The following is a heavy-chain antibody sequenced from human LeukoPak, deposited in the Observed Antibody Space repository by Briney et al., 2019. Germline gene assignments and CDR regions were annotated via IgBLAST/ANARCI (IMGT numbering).Heavy chain of an antibody. CDR2: ISSSSSYI. CDR3: ARDRGDYDFWSGYFTNNCFDP. D-gene: IGHD3-3*01. V-gene: IGHV3-21*01. CDR1: GFTFSSYS. Sequence: SGGSLRLSCAASGFTFSSYSMNWFRHAPGKGLEWSSSISSSSSYIYYADSVTGRFTISRDNAKNSLYLQMNSLRAEDTAVYYGARDRGDYDFWSGYFTNNCFDPWGQGTLVTVSS. J-gene: IGHJ5*02.